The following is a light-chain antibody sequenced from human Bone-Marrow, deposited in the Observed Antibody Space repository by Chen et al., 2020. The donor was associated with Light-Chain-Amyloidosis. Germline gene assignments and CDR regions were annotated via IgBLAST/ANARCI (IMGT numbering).Light chain of an antibody. J-gene: IGLJ2*01. CDR1: SSDVGGYNY. CDR2: DVN. CDR3: STYTSSRTLI. V-gene: IGLV2-14*03. Sequence: QSALTQPASVSGSPGQSITISCTGTSSDVGGYNYVSWYQHDSGRAPTLIIFDVNRRPSWISNRGSGSKCGNTASLTISGRQAEDETDYYCSTYTSSRTLIFGGGTKLTVL.